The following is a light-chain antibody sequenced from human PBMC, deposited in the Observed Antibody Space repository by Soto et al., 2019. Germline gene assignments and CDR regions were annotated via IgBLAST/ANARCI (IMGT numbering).Light chain of an antibody. V-gene: IGKV3-11*01. CDR1: QNLHSF. J-gene: IGKJ1*01. CDR2: DTS. CDR3: QQRNDWPWT. Sequence: EIVLTQSPATLSVSPGARVTLSCRASQNLHSFLNWYPQRPGQGPRLLIYDTSDRATGVPARFSGSGSGTDFTLTISGLEPEDFVVYYCQQRNDWPWTFGQGTKVDIK.